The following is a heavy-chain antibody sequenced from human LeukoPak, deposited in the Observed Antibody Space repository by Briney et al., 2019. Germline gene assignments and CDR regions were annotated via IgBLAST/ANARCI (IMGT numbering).Heavy chain of an antibody. CDR1: GGSISSYY. CDR3: ARGGKYYYDSSGPMNY. CDR2: IYYSGST. V-gene: IGHV4-59*01. Sequence: SETLSLTCTVSGGSISSYYWSWIRQPPGKGLEWIGYIYYSGSTNYNPSLKSRVTISVDTSKSQFSLKLSSVTAADTAVYYCARGGKYYYDSSGPMNYWGQGTLVTVSS. J-gene: IGHJ4*02. D-gene: IGHD3-22*01.